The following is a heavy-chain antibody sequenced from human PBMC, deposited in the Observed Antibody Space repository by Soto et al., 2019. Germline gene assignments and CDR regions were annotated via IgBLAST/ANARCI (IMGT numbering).Heavy chain of an antibody. D-gene: IGHD5-18*01. V-gene: IGHV1-69*06. CDR2: IIPIFGTA. CDR3: ARESLGKVRPAIQIRDY. CDR1: GGTFSSYA. J-gene: IGHJ4*02. Sequence: GASVKVSCKASGGTFSSYAISWVRQAPGQGLEWMGGIIPIFGTANYAQKFQGRVTITADKSTSTAYMELSSLRSEDTAVYYCARESLGKVRPAIQIRDYWGQGTLVTVSS.